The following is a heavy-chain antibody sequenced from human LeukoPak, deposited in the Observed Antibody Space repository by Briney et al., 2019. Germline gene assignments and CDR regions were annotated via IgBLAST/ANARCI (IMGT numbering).Heavy chain of an antibody. J-gene: IGHJ4*02. Sequence: ASVKVSCKASGYTFTGYYMHWVRQAPGQGLEWMGWINPNSGGTNYAQKFQGRVTMTRDTSISTAYMELSRLRSDDTAVYYCARERRGYCSSTSCYNTLFDYWGQGTLVTVSS. CDR3: ARERRGYCSSTSCYNTLFDY. D-gene: IGHD2-2*02. V-gene: IGHV1-2*02. CDR2: INPNSGGT. CDR1: GYTFTGYY.